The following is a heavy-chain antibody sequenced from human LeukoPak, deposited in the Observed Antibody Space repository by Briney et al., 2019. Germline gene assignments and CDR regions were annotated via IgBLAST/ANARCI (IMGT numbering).Heavy chain of an antibody. J-gene: IGHJ4*02. CDR1: GFTFSSYS. CDR3: AKDSKDIVVVVAATKEYYFDY. Sequence: GGSLRLSCAASGFTFSSYSMNWVRQAPGKGLEWVSSISSSSSYIYYADSVKGRFTISRDNSKDTLYLQMNSLRAEDTAVYYCAKDSKDIVVVVAATKEYYFDYWGQGTLVTVSS. D-gene: IGHD2-15*01. CDR2: ISSSSSYI. V-gene: IGHV3-21*01.